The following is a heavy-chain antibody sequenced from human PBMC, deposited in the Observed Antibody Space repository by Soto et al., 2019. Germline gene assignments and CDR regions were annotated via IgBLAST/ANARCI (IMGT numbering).Heavy chain of an antibody. CDR3: ARGNHEDAFDI. V-gene: IGHV3-48*01. Sequence: GGSLRLFCAASGFSFSDYNLNWVRQAPGKGLEWVSYISTGSTSISYADSVKGRFTISRDNAKKSLYLQMKCLRVEDTAVYYCARGNHEDAFDIWGQGTLVTVSS. CDR2: ISTGSTSI. J-gene: IGHJ3*02. CDR1: GFSFSDYN.